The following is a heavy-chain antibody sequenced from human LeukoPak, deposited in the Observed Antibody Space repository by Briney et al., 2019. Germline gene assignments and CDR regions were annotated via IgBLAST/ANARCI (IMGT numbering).Heavy chain of an antibody. CDR2: ISGVGDAT. CDR1: DFSFITYA. D-gene: IGHD3-10*01. CDR3: ARDSLMLRGPLVIYYFDF. Sequence: GGSLRLSCAASDFSFITYAMSWVRQAPGKGLEWVSTISGVGDATYYADSVKGRFTISRDNSKNTVDLLMNSLGAEDTAVYYCARDSLMLRGPLVIYYFDFWGQGTLVTVSS. V-gene: IGHV3-23*01. J-gene: IGHJ4*02.